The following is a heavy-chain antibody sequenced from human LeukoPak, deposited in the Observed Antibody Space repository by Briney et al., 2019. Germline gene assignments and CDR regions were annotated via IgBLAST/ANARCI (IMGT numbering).Heavy chain of an antibody. V-gene: IGHV1-18*01. CDR1: GYTFTSYG. CDR3: ARREGASSGYYWEK. J-gene: IGHJ4*02. Sequence: ASVKVSCKASGYTFTSYGISWVRQAPGQGLEWMGWISAYNGNTNYAQKLQGRVTMTTDTSTSTAYMELSRLRSDDTAMYYCARREGASSGYYWEKWGQGTLVTVSS. CDR2: ISAYNGNT. D-gene: IGHD3-22*01.